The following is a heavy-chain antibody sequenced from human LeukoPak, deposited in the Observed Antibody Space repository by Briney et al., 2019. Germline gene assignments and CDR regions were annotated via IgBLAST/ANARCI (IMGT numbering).Heavy chain of an antibody. CDR3: AKVAITMVRGVNSYDY. CDR1: GFSFSSYA. V-gene: IGHV3-23*01. CDR2: ISGSGGST. Sequence: GGSLRLSCAASGFSFSSYAMNWVRQAPGKGLEWVSAISGSGGSTYYADSVKGRFTISRDNSKNTLYLQMNSLRAEDTAVYYCAKVAITMVRGVNSYDYWGQGTLVTVSS. J-gene: IGHJ4*02. D-gene: IGHD3-10*01.